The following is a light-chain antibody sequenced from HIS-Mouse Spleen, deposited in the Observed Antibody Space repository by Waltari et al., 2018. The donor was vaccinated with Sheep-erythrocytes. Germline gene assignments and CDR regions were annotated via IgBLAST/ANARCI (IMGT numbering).Light chain of an antibody. CDR2: PDS. J-gene: IGLJ2*01. CDR1: KLGDKY. Sequence: SYELTQPPSVSVSPGQTASITCSGDKLGDKYACWYHQKPGQSPVLVIYPDSKRPSGIPERFSGSNSGNTATLTISGTQAMDEADYYCQAWDSSTVVFGGGTKLTVL. V-gene: IGLV3-1*01. CDR3: QAWDSSTVV.